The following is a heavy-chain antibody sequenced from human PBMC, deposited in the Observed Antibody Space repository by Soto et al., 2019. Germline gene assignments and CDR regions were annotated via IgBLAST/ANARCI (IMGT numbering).Heavy chain of an antibody. CDR1: GYSFTSYW. Sequence: GESLKISCKGSGYSFTSYWIGWVRQMPGKGLEWMGIIYPGDSDTRYSPSFHGQVTISADKSISTAYLQWSSLKASDTAMYYCARSLGSTFCGMDVWGQGTTVTVSS. V-gene: IGHV5-51*01. J-gene: IGHJ6*02. CDR2: IYPGDSDT. D-gene: IGHD2-15*01. CDR3: ARSLGSTFCGMDV.